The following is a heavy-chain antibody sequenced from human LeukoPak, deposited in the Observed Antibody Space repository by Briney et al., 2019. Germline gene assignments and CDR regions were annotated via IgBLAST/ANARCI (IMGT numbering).Heavy chain of an antibody. CDR1: GFTFSSYA. CDR2: ISYDGSNK. D-gene: IGHD1-26*01. V-gene: IGHV3-30*18. J-gene: IGHJ4*02. Sequence: GGSLRLSCAASGFTFSSYAMSWVRQAPGKGLEWVAVISYDGSNKYYADSLKDRFTISRDNSKNTLYLQMNSLRAEDTAVYYCAKRHNGSHYLFDYWGQGTLVTVSS. CDR3: AKRHNGSHYLFDY.